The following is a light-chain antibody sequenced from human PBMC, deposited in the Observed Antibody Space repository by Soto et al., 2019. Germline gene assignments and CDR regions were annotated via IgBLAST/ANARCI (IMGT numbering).Light chain of an antibody. CDR1: QSIRTN. CDR2: GAS. CDR3: QQSYSTPPYT. Sequence: EIVLTQSPATLSVSAGGTVTLSCRASQSIRTNVAWYQQIPGQAPRLLVYGASTRATGVPARFSGSGSGIEFTLTISSLQSEDSATYYCQQSYSTPPYTFGQGTKLEIK. J-gene: IGKJ2*01. V-gene: IGKV3-15*01.